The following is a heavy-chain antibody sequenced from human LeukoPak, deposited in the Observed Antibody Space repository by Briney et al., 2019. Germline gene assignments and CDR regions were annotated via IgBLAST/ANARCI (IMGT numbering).Heavy chain of an antibody. J-gene: IGHJ3*02. CDR1: GFTFTSSA. CDR2: IVVGSGNT. Sequence: ASVKVSCKASGFTFTSSAVQWVRQARGQRLEWIGWIVVGSGNTNYAQKFQERVTITRDMSTSTAYMELSGLRSEDTAVYYCAADTFPSNDDAFDIWGQGTMVTVSS. V-gene: IGHV1-58*01. D-gene: IGHD3-16*01. CDR3: AADTFPSNDDAFDI.